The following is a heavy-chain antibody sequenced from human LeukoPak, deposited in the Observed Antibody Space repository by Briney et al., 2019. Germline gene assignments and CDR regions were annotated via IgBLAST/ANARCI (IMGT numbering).Heavy chain of an antibody. Sequence: PSETLSLTCAVYGGSFSGYYWSWIRQPPGKGLEWIGEINHSGSTNYNPSLKSRVTISVDTSKNQFSLKLSSVTAADTAVYYCARRWDIVVIPTHNRATSDPWGQGTLVTVSS. CDR2: INHSGST. J-gene: IGHJ5*02. V-gene: IGHV4-34*01. CDR3: ARRWDIVVIPTHNRATSDP. D-gene: IGHD2-2*01. CDR1: GGSFSGYY.